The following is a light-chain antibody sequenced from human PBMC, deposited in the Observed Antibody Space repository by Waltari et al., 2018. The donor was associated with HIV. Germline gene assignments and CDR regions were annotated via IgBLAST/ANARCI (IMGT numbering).Light chain of an antibody. V-gene: IGLV1-40*01. J-gene: IGLJ3*02. CDR2: DNT. CDR3: QSYDRSLSVWV. Sequence: QSVLTQPPSVSGAPGQRVTISCTGSSSNTGAGYAVPRYQPLPGTAPRLLIYDNTIRPSGVPDRFSGSKSGTSASLAIAGLQDEDEAVYYCQSYDRSLSVWVFGGGTKVTVL. CDR1: SSNTGAGYA.